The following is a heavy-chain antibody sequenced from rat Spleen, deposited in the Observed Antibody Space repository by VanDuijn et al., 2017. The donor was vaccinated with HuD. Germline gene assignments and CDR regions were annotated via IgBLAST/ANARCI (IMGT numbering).Heavy chain of an antibody. V-gene: IGHV2-6*01. Sequence: QVQLKESGPGLVQPSQTLSLTCTVSGFSVTSYTESWVRQPPGKGLEWIATISNGETTYYNSTLKSRLRISRDTSKNQVFLEMTSLQTEDTAMYFCVRSNGYNYFDYWGQGVMVTVSS. D-gene: IGHD2-3*01. CDR3: VRSNGYNYFDY. CDR2: ISNGETT. J-gene: IGHJ2*01. CDR1: GFSVTSYT.